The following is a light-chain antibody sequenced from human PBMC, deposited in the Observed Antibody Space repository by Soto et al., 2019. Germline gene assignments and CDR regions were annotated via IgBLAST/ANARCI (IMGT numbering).Light chain of an antibody. J-gene: IGKJ2*01. CDR2: GSS. V-gene: IGKV1-5*01. CDR1: QSISSW. CDR3: QHYGDSPMYT. Sequence: DIQMTQSPSTLSASVGDRVTITCRASQSISSWLAWYQQKPGKAPKLLIYGSSSRATGIPDRFSGSGSGTDFTLTISRLDPEDFAVYYCQHYGDSPMYTFGQGTKLEI.